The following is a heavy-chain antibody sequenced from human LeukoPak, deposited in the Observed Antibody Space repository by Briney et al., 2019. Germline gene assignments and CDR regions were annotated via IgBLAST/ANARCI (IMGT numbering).Heavy chain of an antibody. J-gene: IGHJ5*02. V-gene: IGHV4-59*08. CDR2: ISYSGST. CDR3: ARHSTCFDP. CDR1: GGSISSYY. Sequence: ETPSPSRTVSGGSISSYYRSWIRQPPGKGLEWIGYISYSGSTNYNPSLMSRVTISVDTSKNQFSLKLTSVTAADTAVYYCARHSTCFDPWGQGTLVTVSS.